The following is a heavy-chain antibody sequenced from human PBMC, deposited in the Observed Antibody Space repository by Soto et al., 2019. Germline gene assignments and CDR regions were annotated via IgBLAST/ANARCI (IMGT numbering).Heavy chain of an antibody. J-gene: IGHJ3*02. Sequence: GGSLRLSCAASGFTFSSYAMSWVRQAPGKGLEWVSAISGSGGSTYYADSVKGRFTISRDNSKNTLYLQMNSLRAEDTAVYYCASPPSYGVNSWGAFDIWGQGTMVTVSS. D-gene: IGHD4-17*01. V-gene: IGHV3-23*01. CDR1: GFTFSSYA. CDR3: ASPPSYGVNSWGAFDI. CDR2: ISGSGGST.